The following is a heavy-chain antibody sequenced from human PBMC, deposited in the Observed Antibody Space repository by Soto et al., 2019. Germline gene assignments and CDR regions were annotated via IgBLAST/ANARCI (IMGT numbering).Heavy chain of an antibody. V-gene: IGHV4-31*03. Sequence: SETLSLTCTVSGGSISSGGYYWSWIRHLPGKGLEWIGFIYDSGTTYYNPSLKSRVAISGDTSKNQFSLRLNSVTAADTAVYYCARRERYCSGGSCNRGSFDIWGQGTMVTVSS. CDR1: GGSISSGGYY. CDR3: ARRERYCSGGSCNRGSFDI. CDR2: IYDSGTT. J-gene: IGHJ3*02. D-gene: IGHD2-15*01.